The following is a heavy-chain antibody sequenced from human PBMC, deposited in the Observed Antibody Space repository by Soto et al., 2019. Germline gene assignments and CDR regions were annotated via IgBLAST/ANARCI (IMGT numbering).Heavy chain of an antibody. CDR2: ISSSCSTI. CDR1: GFTFSSYE. D-gene: IGHD3-9*01. J-gene: IGHJ3*02. CDR3: ARDAFYLDILTGYYSPVAFDI. V-gene: IGHV3-48*03. Sequence: GGSLRLSCAASGFTFSSYEMNWVRQAPGKGLEWVSYISSSCSTIYYADSVKGRFTISRDNAKNSLYLQMNSLRAEDTAVYYCARDAFYLDILTGYYSPVAFDIWGQETMVTVSS.